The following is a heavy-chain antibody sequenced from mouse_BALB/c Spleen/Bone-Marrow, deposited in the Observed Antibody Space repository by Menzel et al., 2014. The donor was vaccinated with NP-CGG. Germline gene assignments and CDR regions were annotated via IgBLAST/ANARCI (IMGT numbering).Heavy chain of an antibody. CDR1: GYAFSSYW. Sequence: QVQLKQSGAELVRSGSSVKISCKASGYAFSSYWMNWVKQRPGQGLEWIGQIYPGDGDTNYNGKFKGKATLTADKSSSTAYMQLSSLTSEDSAVYFCARQYGNYFDYWGQGTTLTVSS. V-gene: IGHV1-80*01. CDR3: ARQYGNYFDY. D-gene: IGHD2-10*02. J-gene: IGHJ2*01. CDR2: IYPGDGDT.